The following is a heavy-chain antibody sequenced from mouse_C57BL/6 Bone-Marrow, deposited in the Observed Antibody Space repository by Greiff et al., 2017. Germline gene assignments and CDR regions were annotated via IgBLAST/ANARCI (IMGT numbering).Heavy chain of an antibody. Sequence: QVQLQQSGAELVKPGASVKMSCKASGYTFTTYPIEWVKQNHGKSLEWIGNFHPYNDDTKYNEKFKGKDTLTVEKSSSTVYLELSRLTSDDSAADYGARVHYGRAAWFADWGQGTLVTVSA. D-gene: IGHD1-1*01. CDR2: FHPYNDDT. V-gene: IGHV1-47*01. J-gene: IGHJ3*01. CDR1: GYTFTTYP. CDR3: ARVHYGRAAWFAD.